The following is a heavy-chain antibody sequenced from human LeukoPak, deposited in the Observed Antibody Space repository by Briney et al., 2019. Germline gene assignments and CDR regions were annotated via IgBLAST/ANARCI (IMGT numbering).Heavy chain of an antibody. J-gene: IGHJ4*02. Sequence: ASVKVSCKASGYTFTSYGISWVRQAPGQGLEWMGWISAYNDNTNYAQKLQGRVTMTTDTSTSTAYMELRSLRSDDTAVYYCATLPHASYYFDYWGQGTLVTVSS. CDR2: ISAYNDNT. CDR1: GYTFTSYG. V-gene: IGHV1-18*01. CDR3: ATLPHASYYFDY. D-gene: IGHD2-2*01.